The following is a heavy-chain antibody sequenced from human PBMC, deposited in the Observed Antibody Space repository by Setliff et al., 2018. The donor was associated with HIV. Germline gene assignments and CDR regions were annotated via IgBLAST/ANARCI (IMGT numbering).Heavy chain of an antibody. D-gene: IGHD3-10*01. CDR3: ARRDWLPLGGLDY. CDR2: ISGYNGNT. CDR1: SYTFTRYG. Sequence: ASVKVSCKASSYTFTRYGISWVRQAPGQGLEWMGWISGYNGNTKYAQSFQGRVAMTTETSTSTAYMEMSSLRSDDTAVYYCARRDWLPLGGLDYWGQGTLVTVSS. J-gene: IGHJ4*02. V-gene: IGHV1-18*01.